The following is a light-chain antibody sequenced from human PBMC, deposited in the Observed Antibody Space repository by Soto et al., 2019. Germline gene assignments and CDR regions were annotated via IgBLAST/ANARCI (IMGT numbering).Light chain of an antibody. CDR1: NRGTKS. CDR2: HDS. V-gene: IGLV3-21*02. J-gene: IGLJ3*02. Sequence: SYALTQPPSVSVAPGETARISCGDNNRGTKSVQGYQQKPGQATMLVVHHDSDRPSGIPERFSGAKSGHTATLTISRVEAGDEADYYCQVPNNRSDWRVLGGGTKVTV. CDR3: QVPNNRSDWRV.